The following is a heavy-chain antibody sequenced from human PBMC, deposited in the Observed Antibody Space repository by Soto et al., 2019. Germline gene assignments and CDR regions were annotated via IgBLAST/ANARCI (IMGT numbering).Heavy chain of an antibody. CDR3: ARDPCGSDCYSGLGY. J-gene: IGHJ4*02. CDR1: GGSITGDSYY. D-gene: IGHD2-21*02. CDR2: ISYSGST. V-gene: IGHV4-61*01. Sequence: ETLSLTCNVSGGSITGDSYYWAWIRQPPGKGLEWLGYISYSGSTNYNPSLKSRVTISVDTSRKQFFLRLTSVTAADTAIYYCARDPCGSDCYSGLGYWGQGSLVTV.